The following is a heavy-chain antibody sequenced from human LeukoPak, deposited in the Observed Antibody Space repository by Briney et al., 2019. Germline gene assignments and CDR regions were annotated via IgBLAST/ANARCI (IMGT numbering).Heavy chain of an antibody. CDR1: GYTFTGYY. D-gene: IGHD3-3*01. CDR3: ASQRSITIFGVVRDAFDI. V-gene: IGHV1-2*02. CDR2: INPNSGGT. Sequence: ASVKVSCKASGYTFTGYYVHWVRQAPGQGLEWMGWINPNSGGTNYAQKFQGRVTMTTDTSISTAYIELSRLRSDDTAVYYCASQRSITIFGVVRDAFDIWGQGTMVTVSS. J-gene: IGHJ3*02.